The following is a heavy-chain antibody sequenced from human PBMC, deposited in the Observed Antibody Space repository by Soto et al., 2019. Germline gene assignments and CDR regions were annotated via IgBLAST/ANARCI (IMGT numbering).Heavy chain of an antibody. D-gene: IGHD3-10*01. CDR3: ARDKGYLLYNWFDP. J-gene: IGHJ5*02. CDR1: VDSVSSNSAA. Sequence: PSQTLSLTCAISVDSVSSNSAAWNWIRQSPSRGLEWLGRTYYRSKWYIDYAVSVKSRISINPDTSKNQFSLQLNSVTPDDTAVYYCARDKGYLLYNWFDPWGQGTLVTVSS. CDR2: TYYRSKWYI. V-gene: IGHV6-1*01.